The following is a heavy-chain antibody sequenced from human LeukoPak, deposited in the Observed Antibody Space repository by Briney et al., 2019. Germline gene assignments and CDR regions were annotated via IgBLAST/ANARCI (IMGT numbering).Heavy chain of an antibody. J-gene: IGHJ5*02. Sequence: PGGSLRLSCAASGFPFSGYLMHWVRQAPGKGLVWVSRIDDDGAGTTYADSVKGRFTISRANAKNTLYLQMHSLRVEVTAVYYCARSASGYDAWGQGTLVTVSS. CDR3: ARSASGYDA. CDR1: GFPFSGYL. D-gene: IGHD5-12*01. V-gene: IGHV3-74*01. CDR2: IDDDGAGT.